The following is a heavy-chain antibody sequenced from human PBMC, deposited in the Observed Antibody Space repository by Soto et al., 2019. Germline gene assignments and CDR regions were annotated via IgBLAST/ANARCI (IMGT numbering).Heavy chain of an antibody. CDR2: IYYSGST. CDR1: GGSISSSTYY. CDR3: AGSIAAAGGAIRYFDY. V-gene: IGHV4-39*01. D-gene: IGHD6-13*01. Sequence: QLQLQESGPGLVKPSETLSLTCTVSGGSISSSTYYWGWIRQPPGKGLEWIGRIYYSGSTYYNPSLKSRVTISVDTSKNQGSLKRNSVTAADTAVYYCAGSIAAAGGAIRYFDYWGQGTLVTVSS. J-gene: IGHJ4*02.